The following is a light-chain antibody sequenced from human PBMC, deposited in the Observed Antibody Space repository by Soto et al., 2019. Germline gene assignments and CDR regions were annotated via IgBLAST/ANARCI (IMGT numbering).Light chain of an antibody. J-gene: IGKJ1*01. CDR3: HQRQSWPRT. CDR1: QYVGTR. V-gene: IGKV3-11*01. CDR2: YTS. Sequence: TQSPATLSVSPGETATLSCRASQYVGTRLAWYQHKPGQAPRLLIYYTSNRATGIPARFSGSGSGTDFTLTINSLAPEDFAIYYCHQRQSWPRTFGQGTKVDI.